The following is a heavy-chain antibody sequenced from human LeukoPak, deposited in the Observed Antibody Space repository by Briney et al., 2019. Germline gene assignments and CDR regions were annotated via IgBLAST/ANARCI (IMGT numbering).Heavy chain of an antibody. D-gene: IGHD4-11*01. CDR3: TRGDYSNYDY. CDR2: IRNRPNGGTT. J-gene: IGHJ4*02. Sequence: GGSLRLSCTASGFTFGDYAMSWFRQAPGKGVEWVGFIRNRPNGGTTEYAASVKGRFTISRDDSKSIAYLQMNSLKIEDTAVYYCTRGDYSNYDYWGQGTLVTVSS. CDR1: GFTFGDYA. V-gene: IGHV3-49*03.